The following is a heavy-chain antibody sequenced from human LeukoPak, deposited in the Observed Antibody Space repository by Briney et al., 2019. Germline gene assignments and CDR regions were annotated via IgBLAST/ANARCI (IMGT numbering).Heavy chain of an antibody. CDR3: GVSVVIPAAFDH. CDR2: ISWDGGST. J-gene: IGHJ4*02. V-gene: IGHV3-43D*03. Sequence: GGSLRLSCAASGFTFDDYAMHWVRQAPGKGLEWVSLISWDGGSTYYADSVKGRFTISRDNSKNSLYLQMNSLRAEDTAVYYCGVSVVIPAAFDHWGQGTLVTVSS. CDR1: GFTFDDYA. D-gene: IGHD2-2*01.